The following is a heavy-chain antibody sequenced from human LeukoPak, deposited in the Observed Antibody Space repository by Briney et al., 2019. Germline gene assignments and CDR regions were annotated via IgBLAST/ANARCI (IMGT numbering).Heavy chain of an antibody. CDR2: IKQDGSEK. Sequence: GGSLRLSCAASGLTFSSYWMSWVRHAPGKGREWVANIKQDGSEKYYVDSVKGRFTISRDNAKNSLYLRMNSLRAEDTAVYYCAKAAGLYRYYYYMDVWGKGTTVTVSS. CDR3: AKAAGLYRYYYYMDV. D-gene: IGHD6-13*01. V-gene: IGHV3-7*01. J-gene: IGHJ6*03. CDR1: GLTFSSYW.